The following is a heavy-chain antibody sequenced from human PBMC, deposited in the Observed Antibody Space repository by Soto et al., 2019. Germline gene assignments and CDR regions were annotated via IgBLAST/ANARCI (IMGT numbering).Heavy chain of an antibody. CDR2: RNPNSVNT. J-gene: IGHJ4*02. D-gene: IGHD4-17*01. CDR3: ARSTNDYGDRH. Sequence: QVQLVQSGAEVKKPGASVKVSCKASGYTFTGKDINWWRQATGQGLEWMGWRNPNSVNTGYAQKFQGRVTMTRNTSISTAYMELSSLRSEDTAVYYCARSTNDYGDRHWGQGTLVTVSS. CDR1: GYTFTGKD. V-gene: IGHV1-8*01.